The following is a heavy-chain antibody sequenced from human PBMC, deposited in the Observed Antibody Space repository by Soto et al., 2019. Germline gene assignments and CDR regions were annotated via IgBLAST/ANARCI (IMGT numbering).Heavy chain of an antibody. CDR2: ISAYNGNT. J-gene: IGHJ6*02. CDR3: ARTSYCSSTSCYEVGYYYYYGMDV. CDR1: GYTFTSYG. Sequence: ASVKVSCKASGYTFTSYGSSWVRQAPGQGLEWMGWISAYNGNTNYAQKLQGRVTMTTDTSTSTAYMELRSLRSDDTAVYYCARTSYCSSTSCYEVGYYYYYGMDVWGQGTTVTVSS. D-gene: IGHD2-2*01. V-gene: IGHV1-18*01.